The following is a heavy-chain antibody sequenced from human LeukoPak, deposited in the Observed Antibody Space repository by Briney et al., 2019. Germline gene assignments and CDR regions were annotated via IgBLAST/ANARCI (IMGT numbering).Heavy chain of an antibody. CDR3: ARGHIADY. V-gene: IGHV1-2*02. CDR2: INPNSGGT. Sequence: ASVKVSCKASGYTFTSYGISWVRQAPGQGLEWMGWINPNSGGTNYAQKFQGRVTMTRDTSISTAYMELSRLRSDDTAVYYCARGHIADYWGQGTLVTVSS. D-gene: IGHD2-21*01. J-gene: IGHJ4*02. CDR1: GYTFTSYG.